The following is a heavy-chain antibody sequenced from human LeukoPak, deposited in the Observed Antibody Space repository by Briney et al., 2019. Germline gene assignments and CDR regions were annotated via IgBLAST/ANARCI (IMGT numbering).Heavy chain of an antibody. V-gene: IGHV3-7*01. D-gene: IGHD6-19*01. J-gene: IGHJ4*02. CDR3: ARDTWYSSGWRQYYFDY. CDR2: IKQDGSGK. Sequence: GGSLRLSCAASGFTFSSYVMHWVRQAPGKGLEWVANIKQDGSGKYYVDSVKGRFTISRDNAKNSLYLQMNSLRAEDTAVYYCARDTWYSSGWRQYYFDYWGQGTLVTVSS. CDR1: GFTFSSYV.